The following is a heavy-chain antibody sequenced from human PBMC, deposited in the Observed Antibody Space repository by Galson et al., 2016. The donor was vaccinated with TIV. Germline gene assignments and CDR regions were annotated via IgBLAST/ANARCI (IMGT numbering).Heavy chain of an antibody. Sequence: SVKVSCKASGGTFSSYVFNWVRLAPGQGLEWMGGIIPLFRTTNYAPKFQGRVTITADESTNTAYMELNSLKYGDTAVYYCASDRNTAFDTYHQYYGMDVWGQATTVTVSS. CDR3: ASDRNTAFDTYHQYYGMDV. CDR1: GGTFSSYV. D-gene: IGHD5-18*01. J-gene: IGHJ6*02. V-gene: IGHV1-69*13. CDR2: IIPLFRTT.